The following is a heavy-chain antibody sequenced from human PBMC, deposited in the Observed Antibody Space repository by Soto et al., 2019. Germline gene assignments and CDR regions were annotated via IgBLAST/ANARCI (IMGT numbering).Heavy chain of an antibody. CDR2: TIPLLNVA. Sequence: GASVKVSCKASGGTFSTSTFTWVRQAPGQGLEWMGRTIPLLNVADYSQDFQGRLTITADKSTSTTYMELTSLTSKDTAVYYCARDSSIGSTFTGYAAIDSWGQRTLVPVSS. V-gene: IGHV1-69*04. CDR3: ARDSSIGSTFTGYAAIDS. J-gene: IGHJ5*01. D-gene: IGHD5-12*01. CDR1: GGTFSTST.